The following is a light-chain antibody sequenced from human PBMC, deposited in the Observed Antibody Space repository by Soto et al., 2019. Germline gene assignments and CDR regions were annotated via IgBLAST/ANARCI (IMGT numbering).Light chain of an antibody. CDR1: QSISSW. J-gene: IGKJ4*01. CDR3: QRDNTYPLI. Sequence: DIQMTQSPSTLSASVGDRVTITCRASQSISSWLAWYQQKPGKALKLLIQKASSLESGVPSRFSGSGSGTEFTLTISRQQPDGCAPDYGQRDNTYPLIFGGGTKVEIK. V-gene: IGKV1-5*03. CDR2: KAS.